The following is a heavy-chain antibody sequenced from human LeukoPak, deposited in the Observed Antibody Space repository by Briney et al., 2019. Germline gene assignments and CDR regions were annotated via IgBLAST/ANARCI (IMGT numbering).Heavy chain of an antibody. Sequence: ASVKVSCKASGGTFSSYAISWVRQAPGQGLEWMGRIIPILGIANYAQKFQGRVTITADKSTSTAYMELSSLRSEDTAVYYCARSDSIAAAGDNWFGPWGQGTLVTVSS. D-gene: IGHD6-13*01. CDR2: IIPILGIA. V-gene: IGHV1-69*04. CDR3: ARSDSIAAAGDNWFGP. J-gene: IGHJ5*02. CDR1: GGTFSSYA.